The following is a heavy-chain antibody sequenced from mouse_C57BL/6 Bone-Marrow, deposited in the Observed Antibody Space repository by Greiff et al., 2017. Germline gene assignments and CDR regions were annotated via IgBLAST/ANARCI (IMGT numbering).Heavy chain of an antibody. CDR1: GYTFTSYG. J-gene: IGHJ2*01. D-gene: IGHD1-1*01. CDR2: IDPRSGNT. Sequence: QVQLQQSGAELARPGASVKLSCKASGYTFTSYGLSWVKQRTGQGLEWIGEIDPRSGNTYYNEKFKGKATLTADKSSSTAYMELRSLTSEGSAVYVCAAYYCGSSSPFVVWGQGTTRTVAS. V-gene: IGHV1-81*01. CDR3: AAYYCGSSSPFVV.